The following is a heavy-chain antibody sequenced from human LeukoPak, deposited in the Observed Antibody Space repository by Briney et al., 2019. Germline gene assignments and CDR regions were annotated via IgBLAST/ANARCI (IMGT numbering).Heavy chain of an antibody. D-gene: IGHD1-1*01. J-gene: IGHJ5*02. CDR3: ARARRWNAAVEGWWFDP. CDR2: IYYSGST. V-gene: IGHV4-39*01. CDR1: GGSIRSSSYY. Sequence: PSETLSLTCTVSGGSIRSSSYYWGWIRQPPGKRLEWIGSIYYSGSTYYNPSLKSRVTISVDTSKKQFSLKLSSVTAADTAVYYCARARRWNAAVEGWWFDPWGQGTLVTVSS.